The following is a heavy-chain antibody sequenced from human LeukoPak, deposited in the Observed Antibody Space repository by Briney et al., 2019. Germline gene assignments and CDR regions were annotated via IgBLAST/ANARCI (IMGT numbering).Heavy chain of an antibody. D-gene: IGHD3-22*01. V-gene: IGHV3-23*01. CDR1: GFTFSSYA. Sequence: GGSLRLSCAASGFTFSSYAMSWVRQAPGKGLEWVSAISGSGGSTYYADSVKGRFTISRDNSKNTLYLQMNSLRAEDTAVYYCAINAKTYYYDSSGSYYFDYWGQGTLVTVSS. J-gene: IGHJ4*02. CDR2: ISGSGGST. CDR3: AINAKTYYYDSSGSYYFDY.